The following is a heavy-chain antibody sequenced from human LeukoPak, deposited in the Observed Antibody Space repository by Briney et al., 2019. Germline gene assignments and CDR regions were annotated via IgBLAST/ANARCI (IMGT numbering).Heavy chain of an antibody. CDR2: IKQDGSEK. D-gene: IGHD4-11*01. J-gene: IGHJ3*02. CDR1: GFTFSSYW. Sequence: GGSLRLSCAASGFTFSSYWMSWVRQAPGKGLEWVANIKQDGSEKYYVDSVKGRFTISRDNAKNSLYLQMNSLRAEDTAVYYCARDLYSNSQSDSFDIWGQGTMVTVSS. CDR3: ARDLYSNSQSDSFDI. V-gene: IGHV3-7*01.